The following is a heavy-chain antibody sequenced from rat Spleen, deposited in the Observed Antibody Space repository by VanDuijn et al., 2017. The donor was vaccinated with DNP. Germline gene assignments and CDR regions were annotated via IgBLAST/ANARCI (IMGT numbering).Heavy chain of an antibody. D-gene: IGHD5-1*01. CDR1: GFTFSDYY. J-gene: IGHJ2*01. Sequence: EVQLVESGGGLVQPGRSLKLSCVVSGFTFSDYYMAWVRQAPTKGLEWVASLTDSGAGSYYRDSVKGRFTISRDNAKSTLYLQMDSLRSEDTATYYCTTNWYFDYWGQGIMVTVSS. CDR2: LTDSGAGS. CDR3: TTNWYFDY. V-gene: IGHV5-20*01.